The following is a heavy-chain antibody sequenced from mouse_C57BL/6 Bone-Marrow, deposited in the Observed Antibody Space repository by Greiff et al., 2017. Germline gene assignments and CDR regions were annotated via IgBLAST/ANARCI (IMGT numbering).Heavy chain of an antibody. CDR1: GFTFSSYG. Sequence: EVQVVESGGDLVKPGGSLKLSCAASGFTFSSYGMSWVRQTPDKRLEWVATISSGGSYTYYPDSVKGRVTISRDTAKNTLYLQMSSLKTEDTAMYYCARRGGWLPWFAYWGQGTLVTVSA. CDR2: ISSGGSYT. CDR3: ARRGGWLPWFAY. V-gene: IGHV5-6*01. J-gene: IGHJ3*01. D-gene: IGHD2-3*01.